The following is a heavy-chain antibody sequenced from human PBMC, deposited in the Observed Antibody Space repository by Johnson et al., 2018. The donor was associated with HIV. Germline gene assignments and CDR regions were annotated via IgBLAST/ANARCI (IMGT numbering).Heavy chain of an antibody. D-gene: IGHD3-10*01. CDR3: AVLWFGDLWAFDI. V-gene: IGHV3-30*14. Sequence: VQLVESGGGVVQPGGSLRLSCAASGFTFSSYAMNWVRQAPGKGLEWVALMSYDGSNKFYADSLKGRFTVSRDNSKNTLYLQMNSLRAEETALYYCAVLWFGDLWAFDIWGQGTKVTVSS. J-gene: IGHJ3*02. CDR1: GFTFSSYA. CDR2: MSYDGSNK.